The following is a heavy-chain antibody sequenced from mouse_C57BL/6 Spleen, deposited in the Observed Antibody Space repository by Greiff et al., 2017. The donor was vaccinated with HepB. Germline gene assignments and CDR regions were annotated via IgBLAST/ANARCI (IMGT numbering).Heavy chain of an antibody. CDR1: GYAFSSSW. V-gene: IGHV1-82*01. J-gene: IGHJ1*03. Sequence: QVQLKESGPELVKPGASVKISCKASGYAFSSSWMNWVKQRPGKGLEWIGRIYPGDGDTNYNGKFKGKATLTADKSSSTAYMQLSSLTSEDSAVYFCARKGIEYFDVWGTGTTVTVSS. CDR2: IYPGDGDT. CDR3: ARKGIEYFDV.